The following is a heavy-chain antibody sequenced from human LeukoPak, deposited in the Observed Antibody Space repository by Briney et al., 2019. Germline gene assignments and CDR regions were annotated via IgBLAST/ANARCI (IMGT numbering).Heavy chain of an antibody. CDR1: GFTFSNAW. CDR2: IKSKTDGGTT. CDR3: AKSHYYDSSGYYTPRFDY. V-gene: IGHV3-15*01. Sequence: PGGSLRLSCAASGFTFSNAWMSWVRQAPGKGLEWVGRIKSKTDGGTTDYAAPVKGRFTISRDDSKNTLYLQMNSLRAEDTAVYYCAKSHYYDSSGYYTPRFDYWGQGALVTVSS. D-gene: IGHD3-22*01. J-gene: IGHJ4*02.